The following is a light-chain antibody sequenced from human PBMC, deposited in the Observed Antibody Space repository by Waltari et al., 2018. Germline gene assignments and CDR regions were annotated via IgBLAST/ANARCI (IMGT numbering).Light chain of an antibody. CDR3: QQYCTTPLT. V-gene: IGKV4-1*01. Sequence: DIVMTQSPDSLAVSLGERATINCKSSQSVLFSLNNKNYLAWYQKKPGQPPKLLIYWASTRESGVPDRLSGSESGTDFNLTISSLQAEDVAVYYCQQYCTTPLTFGGGTKVEIK. CDR2: WAS. J-gene: IGKJ4*01. CDR1: QSVLFSLNNKNY.